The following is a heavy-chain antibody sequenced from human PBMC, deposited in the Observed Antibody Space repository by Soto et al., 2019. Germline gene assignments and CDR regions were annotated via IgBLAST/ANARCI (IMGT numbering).Heavy chain of an antibody. CDR2: MNPNSGNT. Sequence: ASVKVSCKASGYTFTSFDINWVRQATGQGLEWMGWMNPNSGNTGYAQKFQGRVTMTRNTSIGTAYMELSSLTSEDTAVYFCAAYGGHSYYYYYGMDGWDRGXTVTVYS. CDR3: AAYGGHSYYYYYGMDG. V-gene: IGHV1-8*01. D-gene: IGHD3-10*01. J-gene: IGHJ6*02. CDR1: GYTFTSFD.